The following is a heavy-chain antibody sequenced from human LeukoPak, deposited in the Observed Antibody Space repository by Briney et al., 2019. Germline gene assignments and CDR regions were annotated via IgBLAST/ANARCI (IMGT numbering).Heavy chain of an antibody. V-gene: IGHV3-21*01. D-gene: IGHD5-18*01. CDR1: GFTFSSYW. CDR2: ISSSSSYI. Sequence: PGGSLRLSCAASGFTFSSYWMHWVRQAPGKGLEWVSSISSSSSYIYYADSLKGRFTISRDNAKNSLYLQMNSLRAEDTAVYFCARDLYSPGMDVWGQGTTVTVSS. J-gene: IGHJ6*02. CDR3: ARDLYSPGMDV.